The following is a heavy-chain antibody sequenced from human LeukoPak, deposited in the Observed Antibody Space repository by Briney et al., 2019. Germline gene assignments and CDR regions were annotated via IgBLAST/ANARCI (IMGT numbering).Heavy chain of an antibody. J-gene: IGHJ5*02. CDR3: ARATTVWGDNWFDP. CDR2: TYYRSKWYN. CDR1: GDSVSSNSAA. Sequence: SQTLSLTCAISGDSVSSNSAAWNWIRQSPSRGLEWLGRTYYRSKWYNDYAVSVQSRITINPDTSKNQFSLQLNSVTPEDTAVYYCARATTVWGDNWFDPWGQGTLVTVSS. V-gene: IGHV6-1*01. D-gene: IGHD7-27*01.